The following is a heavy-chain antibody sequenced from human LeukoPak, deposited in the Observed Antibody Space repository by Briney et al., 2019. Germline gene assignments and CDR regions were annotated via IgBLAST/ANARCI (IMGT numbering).Heavy chain of an antibody. CDR1: GGSISGYS. Sequence: SETPSLTCTVSGGSISGYSWSWIRQPPGKGLEWIGYIYGSGSANANPSLKRRGTISIDASKNKIFLSLSSVTAADTAVYYCVGVNERSGYCNYVDYWGQGTLVTVSS. J-gene: IGHJ4*02. CDR3: VGVNERSGYCNYVDY. D-gene: IGHD3-22*01. CDR2: IYGSGSA. V-gene: IGHV4-59*01.